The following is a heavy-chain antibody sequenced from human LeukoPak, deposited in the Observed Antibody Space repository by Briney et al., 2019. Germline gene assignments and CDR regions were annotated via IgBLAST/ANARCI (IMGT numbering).Heavy chain of an antibody. Sequence: AGGSLRLSCAASGFIFNNYGLVWVRQAPGKGLEWVSAISNDGGGTTYADFVKGRFSVSRDNSKNTLFLQMNSLRAEDTALYYCAKGSSGYFFDLWGQGTLVTVSS. J-gene: IGHJ4*02. CDR3: AKGSSGYFFDL. CDR1: GFIFNNYG. V-gene: IGHV3-23*01. CDR2: ISNDGGGT. D-gene: IGHD3-22*01.